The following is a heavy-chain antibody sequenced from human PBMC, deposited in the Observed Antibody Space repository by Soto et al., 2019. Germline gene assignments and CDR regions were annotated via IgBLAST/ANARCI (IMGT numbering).Heavy chain of an antibody. CDR2: IYYSGST. CDR3: ARSCPLSYYGMDV. V-gene: IGHV4-30-4*01. J-gene: IGHJ6*02. Sequence: LSLTCPVSGGSISSGDYYWSLIRQPPGKGLEWIGYIYYSGSTYYNPSLKSRVTISVDTSKSQFSLKLSSVTAADTAVYYCARSCPLSYYGMDVWGQGTTVTVSS. CDR1: GGSISSGDYY.